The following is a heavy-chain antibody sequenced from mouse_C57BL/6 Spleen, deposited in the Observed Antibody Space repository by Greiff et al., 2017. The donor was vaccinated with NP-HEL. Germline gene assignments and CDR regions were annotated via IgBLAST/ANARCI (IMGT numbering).Heavy chain of an antibody. V-gene: IGHV1-64*01. Sequence: QVQLQQPGAELVKPGASVKLSCKASGYTFTSYWMHWVKQRPGQGLEWIGMIHPNSGSTNYNEKFKSKATLTVDKSSSTAYMQLSSLTSEDSAVYYYARSPAYYGNYVGFDAYWGQGTLVTVSA. J-gene: IGHJ3*01. CDR2: IHPNSGST. CDR3: ARSPAYYGNYVGFDAY. CDR1: GYTFTSYW. D-gene: IGHD2-10*01.